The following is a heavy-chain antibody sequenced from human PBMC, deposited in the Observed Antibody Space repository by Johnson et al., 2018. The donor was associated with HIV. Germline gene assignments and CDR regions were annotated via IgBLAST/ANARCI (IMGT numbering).Heavy chain of an antibody. V-gene: IGHV3-25*03. D-gene: IGHD7-27*01. J-gene: IGHJ3*02. CDR3: AKDERQLGGWSHAFDM. CDR1: QFTFSNYY. CDR2: VNPKGGST. Sequence: VQLVESGGGLAKPAWSPRLSCAASQFTFSNYYMNCVRQAPGNGLELVGQVNPKGGSTYLIDSGKGQFTISRDNSKNTLYLQMRSLRGEDTAVYYCAKDERQLGGWSHAFDMWGQGTKVSVSS.